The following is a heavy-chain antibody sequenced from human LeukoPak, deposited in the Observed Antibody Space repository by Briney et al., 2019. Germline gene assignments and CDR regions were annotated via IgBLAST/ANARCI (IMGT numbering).Heavy chain of an antibody. CDR3: AREDGWGSYRPELPFDY. J-gene: IGHJ4*02. CDR2: IYHSGST. D-gene: IGHD3-16*02. V-gene: IGHV4-38-2*02. CDR1: GYSISSGYY. Sequence: SETLSLTCAVSGYSISSGYYGGWIRQPPGKGLEWIGSIYHSGSTYYNPSLKSRVTISVATSKNQFSLKLSYVTAADTAVYYCAREDGWGSYRPELPFDYWGQGTLVTVSS.